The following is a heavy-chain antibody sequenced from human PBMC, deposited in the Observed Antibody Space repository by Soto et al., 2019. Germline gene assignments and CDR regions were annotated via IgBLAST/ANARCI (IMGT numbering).Heavy chain of an antibody. Sequence: QLQLQESGPGLVKPSETLSLTCTVSGGSISSSSYYWGWIRQPPGKGLEWVGSIYYSGSTYYNPYLKSAVTIPVDTSKNQFSLKLSSVTAADEAVYYCARVLGFWRGYLDPYWGQGTLVTVSS. D-gene: IGHD3-3*01. CDR1: GGSISSSSYY. CDR3: ARVLGFWRGYLDPY. J-gene: IGHJ4*02. CDR2: IYYSGST. V-gene: IGHV4-39*01.